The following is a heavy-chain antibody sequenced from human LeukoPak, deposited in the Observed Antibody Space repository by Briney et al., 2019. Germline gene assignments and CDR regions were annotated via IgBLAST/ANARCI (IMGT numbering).Heavy chain of an antibody. CDR2: ISYDGSNK. D-gene: IGHD4-17*01. V-gene: IGHV3-30-3*01. Sequence: GGSLRLSCAASGFTFSSYAMHWVRQAPGKGLEWVAVISYDGSNKYYADSVKGRFTISRDNSKNTLYLQMNSLRAEDTAVYYCARDPTVYGDYPPYYFDYWGQGTLVIVSS. CDR3: ARDPTVYGDYPPYYFDY. J-gene: IGHJ4*02. CDR1: GFTFSSYA.